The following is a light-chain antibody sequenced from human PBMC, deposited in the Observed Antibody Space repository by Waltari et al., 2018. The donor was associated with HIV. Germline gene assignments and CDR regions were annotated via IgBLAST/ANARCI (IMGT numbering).Light chain of an antibody. Sequence: DIQMTQSPSSLSASVGDRVTIACRASQSISTYLNWYQHKPGKVPKILISGASTLQSAVPSRFTGSGSGTDFTLTLSSLQPEDFATYYCQQSYSTPLTFGPGTKVEI. J-gene: IGKJ3*01. CDR3: QQSYSTPLT. CDR2: GAS. V-gene: IGKV1-39*01. CDR1: QSISTY.